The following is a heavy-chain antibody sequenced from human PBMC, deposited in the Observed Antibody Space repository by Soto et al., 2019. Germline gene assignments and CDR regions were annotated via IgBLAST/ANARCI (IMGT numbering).Heavy chain of an antibody. J-gene: IGHJ4*02. CDR3: ARDYYDSSGPRYDFDY. CDR2: ISSIGSTI. Sequence: GSLRLSGAASVFTFSSYEMNWVRQAPGKGLEWVSYISSIGSTIYYADSVKGRFTISRDNAKNSLYLQMNSLRAEDTAVYYCARDYYDSSGPRYDFDYWGQGTLVTVS. CDR1: VFTFSSYE. D-gene: IGHD3-22*01. V-gene: IGHV3-48*03.